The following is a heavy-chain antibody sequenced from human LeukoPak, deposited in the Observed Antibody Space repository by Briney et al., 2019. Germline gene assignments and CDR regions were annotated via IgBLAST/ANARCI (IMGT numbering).Heavy chain of an antibody. J-gene: IGHJ6*03. CDR2: FYNSGST. Sequence: SETLSLTCTVSGGSISSYYWTWIRQPPGKGLEWIGYFYNSGSTDYNPPLKSRVTISVDTSKKQISLKLSSVTAADTAVYYCARYAHYDFRSGYYDYYMDVWGKGTTVTVSS. CDR1: GGSISSYY. D-gene: IGHD3-3*01. V-gene: IGHV4-59*01. CDR3: ARYAHYDFRSGYYDYYMDV.